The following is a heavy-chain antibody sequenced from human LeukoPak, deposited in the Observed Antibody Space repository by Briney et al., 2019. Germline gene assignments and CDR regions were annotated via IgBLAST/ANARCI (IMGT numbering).Heavy chain of an antibody. CDR1: GFTFSSYA. V-gene: IGHV3-74*01. CDR2: INSDGSST. D-gene: IGHD3-22*01. J-gene: IGHJ3*02. Sequence: GGSLRLSCAASGFTFSSYAMSWVRQAPGKGLEWVSRINSDGSSTSYADSVKGRFTISRDNAKNTLYLQMNSLRAEDTAVYSCARDFYDSSGYPDAFDIWGQGTVVIVSS. CDR3: ARDFYDSSGYPDAFDI.